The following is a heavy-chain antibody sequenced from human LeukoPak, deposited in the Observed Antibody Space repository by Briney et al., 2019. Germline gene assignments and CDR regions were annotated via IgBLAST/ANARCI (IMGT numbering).Heavy chain of an antibody. D-gene: IGHD6-6*01. Sequence: GGSLRLSCAASGFTVSSNYMSWVRQAPGKGLEWVASINSDGSEGYYADVVKGRFTISRDNAKNSLYLQINSLRAEDTAVYYCARSSYSSSSSVWGQGTMVTVSS. CDR2: INSDGSEG. J-gene: IGHJ3*01. V-gene: IGHV3-7*03. CDR1: GFTVSSNY. CDR3: ARSSYSSSSSV.